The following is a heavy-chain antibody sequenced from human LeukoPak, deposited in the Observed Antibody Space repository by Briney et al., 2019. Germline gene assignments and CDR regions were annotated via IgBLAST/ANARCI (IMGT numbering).Heavy chain of an antibody. V-gene: IGHV4-39*07. CDR3: ASSSLVGATEGGFDY. D-gene: IGHD1-26*01. CDR2: IYYSGST. J-gene: IGHJ4*02. Sequence: SETLSLTCTVSGGSISSSSYYWGWIRQPPGKGLEWIGGIYYSGSTYYNPSLKSRVTISVDTSKNQFSLKLSSVTAADTAVYYCASSSLVGATEGGFDYWGQGTLVTVSS. CDR1: GGSISSSSYY.